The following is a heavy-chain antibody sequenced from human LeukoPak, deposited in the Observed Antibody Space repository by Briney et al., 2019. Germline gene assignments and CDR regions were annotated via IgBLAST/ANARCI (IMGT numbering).Heavy chain of an antibody. CDR2: LYTTGST. D-gene: IGHD5-12*01. J-gene: IGHJ4*02. CDR3: ARSVRRGFNFDN. Sequence: SETLSLTCTVSGGSTSSGGFYWSWIRQPAGKGLEWIGRLYTTGSTNYNPSLKSRVTMSLDTSKNQFSLKLTSVTAADTAVYYCARSVRRGFNFDNWGQGTLVIVSS. CDR1: GGSTSSGGFY. V-gene: IGHV4-61*02.